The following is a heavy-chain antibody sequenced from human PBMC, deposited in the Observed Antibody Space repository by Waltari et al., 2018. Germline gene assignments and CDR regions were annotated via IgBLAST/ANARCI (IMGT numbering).Heavy chain of an antibody. J-gene: IGHJ4*02. D-gene: IGHD3-3*01. Sequence: EVQLVESGGGLVQPGGSLRLSCAASGFTFSSYWMSWVRQAPGKGLEWVANIKQDGSEKYYVDSVKGRFTISRDNAKNALYLQMNSLRAEDTAVYYCARDPLRHYDFWSGSRGYCGQGTLVTVSS. CDR3: ARDPLRHYDFWSGSRGY. CDR2: IKQDGSEK. CDR1: GFTFSSYW. V-gene: IGHV3-7*01.